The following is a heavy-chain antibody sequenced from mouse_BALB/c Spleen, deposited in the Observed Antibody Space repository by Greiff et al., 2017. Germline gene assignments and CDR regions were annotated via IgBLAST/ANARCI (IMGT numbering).Heavy chain of an antibody. CDR1: GFSLTGYG. Sequence: VQGVESGPGLVAPSQSLSITCTVSGFSLTGYGVNWVRQPPGKGLEWLGMIWGDGSTDYNSALKSRLSISKDNSKSQVFLKMNSLQTDDTARYYCAREDGNAYYAMDYWGQGTSVTVSS. J-gene: IGHJ4*01. CDR3: AREDGNAYYAMDY. D-gene: IGHD2-1*01. CDR2: IWGDGST. V-gene: IGHV2-6-7*01.